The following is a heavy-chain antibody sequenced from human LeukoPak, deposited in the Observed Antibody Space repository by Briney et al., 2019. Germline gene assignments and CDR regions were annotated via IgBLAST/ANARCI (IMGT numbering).Heavy chain of an antibody. Sequence: PGGSLRLSCAASGFTFSSYWMSWVRQAPGKGLEWVANIKQDGSEKYYVDSVKGRFTISRDNAKNSLYLQMNSLRAKDTAVYYCARVRVVTEQYYFDYWGQGTLVTVSS. J-gene: IGHJ4*02. CDR1: GFTFSSYW. D-gene: IGHD2-21*02. CDR2: IKQDGSEK. V-gene: IGHV3-7*01. CDR3: ARVRVVTEQYYFDY.